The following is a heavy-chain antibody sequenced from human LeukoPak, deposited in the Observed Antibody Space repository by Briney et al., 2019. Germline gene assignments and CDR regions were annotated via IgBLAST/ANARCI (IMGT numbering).Heavy chain of an antibody. CDR3: AKEGYYGSGRTSFDI. CDR2: VSYDGSNK. CDR1: GFTISSYG. Sequence: GGSLRLSCAASGFTISSYGMHWVRQAPGKGLEWVAVVSYDGSNKYYADSVKGRFTISRDNSKNTLYLQMNSLRAEDTAVYYCAKEGYYGSGRTSFDIWGQGTMVTVSS. V-gene: IGHV3-30*18. J-gene: IGHJ3*02. D-gene: IGHD3-10*01.